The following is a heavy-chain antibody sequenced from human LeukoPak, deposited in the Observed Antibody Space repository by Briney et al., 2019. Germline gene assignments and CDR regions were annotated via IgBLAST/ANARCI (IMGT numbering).Heavy chain of an antibody. J-gene: IGHJ6*03. D-gene: IGHD3-3*01. Sequence: ASVKVSCKASGGTFSSYAISWVRQAPGQGLEWMGWISAYNGNTNYAQKLQGRVTMTTDTSTSTAYMELRSLRSDDTAVYYCARQVVLEWLFPLRDYYYMDVWGKGTTVTVSS. CDR2: ISAYNGNT. CDR1: GGTFSSYA. CDR3: ARQVVLEWLFPLRDYYYMDV. V-gene: IGHV1-18*01.